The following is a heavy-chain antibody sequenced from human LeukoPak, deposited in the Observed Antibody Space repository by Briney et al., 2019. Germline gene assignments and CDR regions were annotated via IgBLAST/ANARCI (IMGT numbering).Heavy chain of an antibody. CDR3: ASRHSERQPYYYYMDI. D-gene: IGHD6-13*01. Sequence: PSETLSLTCTVSGDSISSGSYYWSWTRQPAGKGLEWIGRIYSSGDTNYNPSLKSRVTISVDTSKNQFSLKLSSVTAADTAVYYCASRHSERQPYYYYMDIWGKGTTVTVSS. V-gene: IGHV4-61*02. CDR1: GDSISSGSYY. J-gene: IGHJ6*03. CDR2: IYSSGDT.